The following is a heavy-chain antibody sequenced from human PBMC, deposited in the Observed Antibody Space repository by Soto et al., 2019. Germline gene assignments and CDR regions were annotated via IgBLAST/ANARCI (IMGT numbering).Heavy chain of an antibody. CDR3: AKEKGVFIYYFDS. V-gene: IGHV3-30*18. D-gene: IGHD3-10*01. Sequence: GGFLRLSCAASGFNFRDLGMHWVRQSPGKGLEWVAVISFDGSNKYYADSVKGRFTISRDNSQNTLYLQMNSLRAEDTALYYCAKEKGVFIYYFDSWGQGTLVTVSS. J-gene: IGHJ4*02. CDR1: GFNFRDLG. CDR2: ISFDGSNK.